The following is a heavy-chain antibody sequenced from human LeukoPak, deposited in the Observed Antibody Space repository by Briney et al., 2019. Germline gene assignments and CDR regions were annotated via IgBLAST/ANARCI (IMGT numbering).Heavy chain of an antibody. J-gene: IGHJ4*02. Sequence: ASVKVSCKSSGYTFTSYYMHWVRQAPGQGLEWMGIINPSGGSTSYAQKFQGRVTMTRDTSTSTVYMELSSLRSEDTAVYYCARVGYSGYGFDYWGQGTLVTVSS. CDR2: INPSGGST. D-gene: IGHD5-12*01. CDR1: GYTFTSYY. CDR3: ARVGYSGYGFDY. V-gene: IGHV1-46*01.